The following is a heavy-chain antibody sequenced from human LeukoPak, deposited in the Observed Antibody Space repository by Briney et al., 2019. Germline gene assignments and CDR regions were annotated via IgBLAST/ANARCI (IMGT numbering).Heavy chain of an antibody. V-gene: IGHV3-48*03. D-gene: IGHD3-22*01. CDR1: GFTFSSYA. J-gene: IGHJ4*02. CDR2: ISSSGSTI. CDR3: ARDGSLYDSSGYFPFDY. Sequence: GGSLRLSCAASGFTFSSYAMSWVRQAPGKGLEWVSYISSSGSTIYYADSVKGRFTISRDNAKNSLYLRMNSLRAEDTAVYYCARDGSLYDSSGYFPFDYWGQGTLVTVSS.